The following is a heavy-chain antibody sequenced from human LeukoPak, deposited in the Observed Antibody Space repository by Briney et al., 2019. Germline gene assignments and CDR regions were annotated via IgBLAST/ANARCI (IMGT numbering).Heavy chain of an antibody. V-gene: IGHV1-2*04. CDR2: INPNSGGT. D-gene: IGHD4-11*01. CDR3: ARVSTVTTNYYYYGMDV. J-gene: IGHJ6*02. CDR1: GYTFTGYY. Sequence: ASVKVSCKASGYTFTGYYMHWVRQAPGQGLEWMGWINPNSGGTNYAQKFQGWVTMTRDTSISTAYMELSSLRSEDTAVYYCARVSTVTTNYYYYGMDVWGQGTTVTVSS.